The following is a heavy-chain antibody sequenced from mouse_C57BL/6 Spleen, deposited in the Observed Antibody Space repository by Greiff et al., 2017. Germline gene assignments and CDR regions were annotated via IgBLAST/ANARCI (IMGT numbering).Heavy chain of an antibody. CDR3: ARNPLTGKGAWFAY. J-gene: IGHJ3*01. D-gene: IGHD4-1*01. V-gene: IGHV2-9-1*01. CDR2: IWTGGGT. Sequence: QVQLQQSGPGLVAPSQSLSITCTVSGFSLTSYAISWVRQPPGKGLEWLGVIWTGGGTNYNSALKSRLSISKDNSKSQVFLKMNSLQTDDTARYYCARNPLTGKGAWFAYWGQGTLVTVSA. CDR1: GFSLTSYA.